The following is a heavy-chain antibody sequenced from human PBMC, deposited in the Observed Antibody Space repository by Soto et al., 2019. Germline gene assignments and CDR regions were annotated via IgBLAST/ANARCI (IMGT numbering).Heavy chain of an antibody. J-gene: IGHJ2*01. CDR3: ARDSSVVGATSLGYFDL. Sequence: VAVKVSCKASGDTFTSYGISWVRQAPGQGLEWMGWISAYNGNTNYAQKLQGRVTMTTDTSTSTAYMELRSLRSDDTAVYYCARDSSVVGATSLGYFDLWGRGTLVTVSS. CDR1: GDTFTSYG. CDR2: ISAYNGNT. D-gene: IGHD1-26*01. V-gene: IGHV1-18*04.